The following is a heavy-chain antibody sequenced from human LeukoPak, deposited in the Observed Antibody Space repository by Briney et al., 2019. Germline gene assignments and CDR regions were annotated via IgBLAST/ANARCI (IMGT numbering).Heavy chain of an antibody. D-gene: IGHD2/OR15-2a*01. CDR3: AKYVSAKGPPYGLDV. V-gene: IGHV3-23*01. J-gene: IGHJ6*02. CDR2: ISASGGST. Sequence: PGGSLRLSCAVSGFTFSSYAMQWVRQAPGKGLEWVSGISASGGSTYYADSVKGRFTISRDNSKNTLYLQMNSLRAEDTAIYYCAKYVSAKGPPYGLDVWGQGTTVTVSS. CDR1: GFTFSSYA.